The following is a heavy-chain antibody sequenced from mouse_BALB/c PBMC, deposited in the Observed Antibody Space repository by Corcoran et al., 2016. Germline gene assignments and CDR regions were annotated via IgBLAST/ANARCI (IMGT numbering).Heavy chain of an antibody. CDR2: IDPANGNT. D-gene: IGHD1-1*01. V-gene: IGHV14-3*02. Sequence: EVQLQQSGAELVKPGASVKVSCTASGFNIKDTYMHWVKQRPEQGLEWIGRIDPANGNTKYDPKFQGKATITADTSSNTAYLQLSSLTSEDTAVYYCATGTTVVAYYWGQGTTLTVSS. J-gene: IGHJ2*01. CDR1: GFNIKDTY. CDR3: ATGTTVVAYY.